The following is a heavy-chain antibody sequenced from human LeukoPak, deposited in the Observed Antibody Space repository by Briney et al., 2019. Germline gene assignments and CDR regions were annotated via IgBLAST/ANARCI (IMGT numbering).Heavy chain of an antibody. CDR3: ARDTARTLTTYLGYFDY. J-gene: IGHJ4*02. Sequence: GSLRLSCAASGFTFSSNWMSWVRQAPGKRLEWVANIKQDGSEKYYVDSVKGRFTISRDNAKNSLYLQMNSLRAEDTAVYYCARDTARTLTTYLGYFDYWGQGTLVTVSS. CDR1: GFTFSSNW. V-gene: IGHV3-7*01. D-gene: IGHD4-17*01. CDR2: IKQDGSEK.